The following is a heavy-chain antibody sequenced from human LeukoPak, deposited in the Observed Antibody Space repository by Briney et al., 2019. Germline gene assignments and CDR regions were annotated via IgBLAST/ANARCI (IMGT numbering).Heavy chain of an antibody. CDR1: GFTFSSYG. D-gene: IGHD6-13*01. CDR2: ISYDGSNK. V-gene: IGHV3-30*18. J-gene: IGHJ6*03. Sequence: PGRSLRFSCAASGFTFSSYGMHWVRQAPGKGLEWVAVISYDGSNKYYADSVKGRFTISRDNSKNTLYLQMNSLRAEDTAVYYCAKCAIAAAFMDVWGKGTTVTVSS. CDR3: AKCAIAAAFMDV.